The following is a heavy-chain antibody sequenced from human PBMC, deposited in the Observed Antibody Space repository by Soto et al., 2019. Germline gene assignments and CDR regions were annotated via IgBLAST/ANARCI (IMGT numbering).Heavy chain of an antibody. J-gene: IGHJ5*02. CDR2: INHSGST. CDR1: GGSISSSSYY. Sequence: PSETLSLTCTVSGGSISSSSYYWGWIRQPPGKGLEWIGEINHSGSTNYNPSLKSRVTISVDTSKNQFSLKLGSVTAADTAVYYCARGRALLLWFGENGFDPWGQGTLVTVSS. D-gene: IGHD3-10*01. V-gene: IGHV4-39*07. CDR3: ARGRALLLWFGENGFDP.